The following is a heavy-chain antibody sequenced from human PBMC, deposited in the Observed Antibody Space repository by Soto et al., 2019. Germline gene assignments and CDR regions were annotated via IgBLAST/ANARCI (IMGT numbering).Heavy chain of an antibody. CDR2: INTYSGKT. V-gene: IGHV1-18*01. Sequence: QVQLVQSGPEVKKPGASVKVSCKASGYTFGIYSITWVRQAPGQGLEWLGGINTYSGKTYYAQKFQGRVTITADKSTSTGYMEVSSLRSEDTAVYYCARDPGRSSNRWRVRQVADGDYYRMDVWGQGTTVTV. CDR3: ARDPGRSSNRWRVRQVADGDYYRMDV. D-gene: IGHD2-2*01. CDR1: GYTFGIYS. J-gene: IGHJ6*02.